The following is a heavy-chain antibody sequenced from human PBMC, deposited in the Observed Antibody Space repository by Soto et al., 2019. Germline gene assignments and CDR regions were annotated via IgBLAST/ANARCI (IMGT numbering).Heavy chain of an antibody. CDR3: AREAEDFVVVPGKNYFHYYMDV. D-gene: IGHD2-2*01. J-gene: IGHJ6*03. V-gene: IGHV3-7*01. CDR1: GFTFSRYW. CDR2: IKKEGSEK. Sequence: PGGSLRLSCAASGFTFSRYWMSWVRQAPGKGLEWVANIKKEGSEKYYVDSVKGRFTISRDNAKNSLYLQMNSLRAEDTAVYYCAREAEDFVVVPGKNYFHYYMDVWGKGTTVTVSS.